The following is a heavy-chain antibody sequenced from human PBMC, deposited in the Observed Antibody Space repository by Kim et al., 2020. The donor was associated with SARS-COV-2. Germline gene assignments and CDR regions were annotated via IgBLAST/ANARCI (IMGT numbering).Heavy chain of an antibody. J-gene: IGHJ4*02. V-gene: IGHV3-23*01. CDR3: AKRAASGSYLFDYFDD. Sequence: GGSLRLSCAASGLTFSTYAMTWVRQAPGKGLEWVSAISDSGGSTYYADSVKGRFTISRDNSKKTLYLQMNSLRAEDTAVYYCAKRAASGSYLFDYFDDWGQGTLVTVSS. CDR1: GLTFSTYA. CDR2: ISDSGGST. D-gene: IGHD3-10*01.